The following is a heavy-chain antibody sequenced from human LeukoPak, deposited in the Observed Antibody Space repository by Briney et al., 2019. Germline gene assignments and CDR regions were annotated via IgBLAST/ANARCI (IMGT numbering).Heavy chain of an antibody. CDR1: GFTFSSYG. Sequence: TGGSLRLSCAASGFTFSSYGMHWVRQAPGKGLEWVAVISYDGSKTYYADSVKGRLTISRDNSKNTLYLQMNSLRGEDTAVYYCAKRAFDNPRAGDRTDYWGQGTLVTVSS. CDR2: ISYDGSKT. CDR3: AKRAFDNPRAGDRTDY. J-gene: IGHJ4*02. D-gene: IGHD2-21*02. V-gene: IGHV3-30*18.